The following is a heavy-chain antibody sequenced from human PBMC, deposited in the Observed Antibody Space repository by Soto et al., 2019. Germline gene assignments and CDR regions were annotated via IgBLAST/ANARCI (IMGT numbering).Heavy chain of an antibody. Sequence: ASMKVSCKASGYTFTSYAIHWVPPAPGQRLEWIGWINAGNGNKKYSQNVQGRVTITRDTSASTAYMELSSLRSEDTAVYYCAREGIAAAGSSYYYYGMDVWGQGTTVTVSS. J-gene: IGHJ6*02. CDR2: INAGNGNK. CDR3: AREGIAAAGSSYYYYGMDV. D-gene: IGHD6-13*01. CDR1: GYTFTSYA. V-gene: IGHV1-3*01.